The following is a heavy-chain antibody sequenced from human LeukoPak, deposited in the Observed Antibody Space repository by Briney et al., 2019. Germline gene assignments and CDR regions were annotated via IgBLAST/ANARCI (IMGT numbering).Heavy chain of an antibody. CDR3: ARRVAYYFDY. D-gene: IGHD2-15*01. CDR1: GFTFSSFW. Sequence: GSLRLSCVASGFTFSSFWMSWVRQAPGKGLEWIGYIYYSGSTNYNPSLKSRVTISVDTSKNQFSLKLSSVTAADTAVYYCARRVAYYFDYWGQGTLVTVSS. V-gene: IGHV4-59*08. CDR2: IYYSGST. J-gene: IGHJ4*02.